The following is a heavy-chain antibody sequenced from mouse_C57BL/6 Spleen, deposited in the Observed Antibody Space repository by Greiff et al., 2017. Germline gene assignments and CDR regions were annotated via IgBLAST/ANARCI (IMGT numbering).Heavy chain of an antibody. D-gene: IGHD6-2*01. V-gene: IGHV1-39*01. CDR1: GYSFTDYN. Sequence: VQLQQSGPELVKPGASVKISCKASGYSFTDYNMNWVKQSNGKSLEWIGVINPNYGTTSYNQKFKGKATLTVDQSSSTAYMQLNSLTSDDSAVYYCASSKEGASPGFAYWGQGTLVTVSA. J-gene: IGHJ3*01. CDR2: INPNYGTT. CDR3: ASSKEGASPGFAY.